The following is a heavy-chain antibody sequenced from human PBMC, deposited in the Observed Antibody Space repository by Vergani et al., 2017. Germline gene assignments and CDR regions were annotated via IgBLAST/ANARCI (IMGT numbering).Heavy chain of an antibody. V-gene: IGHV3-72*01. CDR3: VRVKGSNWNDHLYDI. CDR1: GFTFRNYA. D-gene: IGHD1-1*01. CDR2: IRNKANDYTT. J-gene: IGHJ3*02. Sequence: EVQVVESGGGLVQPGGSLRLSCVASGFTFRNYAMSWVRQAPGKGLEWVGRIRNKANDYTTQYAASVKGRFTISRDDSKSYLYLQMNSLQTEDTALYYCVRVKGSNWNDHLYDIWGQGTLVTVSS.